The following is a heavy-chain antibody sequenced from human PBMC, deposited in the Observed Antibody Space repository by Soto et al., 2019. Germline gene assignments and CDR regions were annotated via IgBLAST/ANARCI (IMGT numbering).Heavy chain of an antibody. CDR1: GYSFTRYW. CDR3: ARNVAVAGQGDYYYGMDV. J-gene: IGHJ6*02. CDR2: IYPGDSDT. V-gene: IGHV5-51*01. D-gene: IGHD6-19*01. Sequence: GESLTITCTCSGYSFTRYWIGWVRQMPGKGLEWMGIIYPGDSDTRYSPSFQGQVTISADKSISTAYLQWSSLKASDTAMYYCARNVAVAGQGDYYYGMDVWGQGTTVTVSS.